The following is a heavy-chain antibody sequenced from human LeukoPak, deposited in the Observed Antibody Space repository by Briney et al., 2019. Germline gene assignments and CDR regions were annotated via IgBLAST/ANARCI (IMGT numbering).Heavy chain of an antibody. D-gene: IGHD4-11*01. V-gene: IGHV1-69*04. J-gene: IGHJ4*02. CDR1: GGTFSSYA. CDR2: IIPILGIA. Sequence: ASVKVSCKASGGTFSSYAISWVRQAPGQGLEYMGRIIPILGIANYAQKLQGRVTITADKSTSTAYMELSSLRSEDTAVYYCAKHYSDYGIDYWGQGTLVTVSS. CDR3: AKHYSDYGIDY.